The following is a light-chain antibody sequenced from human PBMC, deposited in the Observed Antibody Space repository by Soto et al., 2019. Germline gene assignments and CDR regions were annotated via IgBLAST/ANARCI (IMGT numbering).Light chain of an antibody. CDR3: MQAQHFPRT. CDR2: LGS. J-gene: IGKJ1*01. CDR1: QSLLHTSGDNY. V-gene: IGKV2-28*01. Sequence: DIVMTQSPLSLSVTPGEPASISCRSSQSLLHTSGDNYLDWYLQRPGQSPQLLIYLGSKRASRVSDRFSGSGSGTRFTLRNSRVEAEYVGFYYCMQAQHFPRTVGQGTKVDSK.